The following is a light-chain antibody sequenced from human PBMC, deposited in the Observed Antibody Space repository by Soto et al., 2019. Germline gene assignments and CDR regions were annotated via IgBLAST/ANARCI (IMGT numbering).Light chain of an antibody. V-gene: IGKV3-11*01. Sequence: IVLTQSPATLSLSPGERATLSCRASQSVSSYLAWYQQKPGQAPRLLIYDASNRATGIPARFSGSGSGTDFTLTISSLEPEDFAVYYCQQRSNWHGVTFGHGTLLEI. CDR2: DAS. CDR1: QSVSSY. CDR3: QQRSNWHGVT. J-gene: IGKJ5*01.